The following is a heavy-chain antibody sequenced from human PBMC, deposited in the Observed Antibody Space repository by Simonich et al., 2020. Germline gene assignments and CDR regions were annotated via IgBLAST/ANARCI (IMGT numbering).Heavy chain of an antibody. J-gene: IGHJ2*01. V-gene: IGHV3-21*01. CDR1: GFTFSSYS. D-gene: IGHD2-2*01. CDR2: ISSSSSYI. CDR3: ARGSTENWYFDL. Sequence: EVQLVESGGGLVKPGGSLRLSCAASGFTFSSYSMNWVRQAPGKGLEWVSSISSSSSYIYYADSVKGRFTISKDNAKNSLYLQMNSLRAEDTAVYYCARGSTENWYFDLWGRGTLVTVSS.